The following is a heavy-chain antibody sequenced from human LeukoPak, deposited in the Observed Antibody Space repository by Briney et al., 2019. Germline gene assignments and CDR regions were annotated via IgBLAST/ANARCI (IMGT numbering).Heavy chain of an antibody. CDR1: GFTFSSYS. J-gene: IGHJ5*02. Sequence: GGSLRLSCAASGFTFSSYSMYWVRQAPGKGLEWVSSISSSSSYIYYADSVKGRFTISRDNAKNSLYLQMNSLRAEDTAIYYCARDLGRIVGAWGQGTLVTVSS. CDR3: ARDLGRIVGA. CDR2: ISSSSSYI. V-gene: IGHV3-21*01. D-gene: IGHD2-15*01.